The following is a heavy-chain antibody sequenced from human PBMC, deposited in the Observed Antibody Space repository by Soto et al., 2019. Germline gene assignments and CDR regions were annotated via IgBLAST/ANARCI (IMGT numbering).Heavy chain of an antibody. Sequence: EVQLLESGGGLVQPGGSLRLSCTVSGVTFSHYDMNWVRQAPGKGLEWVSSLSGSGGTTYYADSVKGRFIISRDNSKNKRYLLMNSLRAEDTALYYCAKQRADYGSVDDTFYFDSLGQGALVTVSS. J-gene: IGHJ4*02. D-gene: IGHD3-10*01. CDR2: LSGSGGTT. CDR1: GVTFSHYD. V-gene: IGHV3-23*01. CDR3: AKQRADYGSVDDTFYFDS.